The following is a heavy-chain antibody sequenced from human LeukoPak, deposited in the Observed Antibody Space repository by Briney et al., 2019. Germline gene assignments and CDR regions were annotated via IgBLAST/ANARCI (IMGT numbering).Heavy chain of an antibody. CDR3: ASLARYYYGSGWPSVDY. D-gene: IGHD3-10*01. Sequence: SETLSLTCTVSGGSISSYYWSWIRQPPGKGLEWIGYIYYSGSTNYNPSLKSRVTISVDTSKNQFSLKLSSATAADTAVYYCASLARYYYGSGWPSVDYWGQGTLVTVSS. CDR1: GGSISSYY. V-gene: IGHV4-59*01. CDR2: IYYSGST. J-gene: IGHJ4*02.